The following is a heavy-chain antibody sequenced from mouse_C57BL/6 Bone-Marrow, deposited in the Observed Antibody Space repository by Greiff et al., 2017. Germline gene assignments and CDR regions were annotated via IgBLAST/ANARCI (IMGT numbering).Heavy chain of an antibody. Sequence: QVQLQQSGAELVRPGTSVKVSCKASGYAFTNYLIEWVKQRPGQGLEWIGVINSGSGGTNYNEKFKGKATLTADKSSSTAYMQLSSLTSEDSAVYFCARWLRHYFDYWGQGTTLTVSS. CDR3: ARWLRHYFDY. CDR2: INSGSGGT. D-gene: IGHD2-2*01. J-gene: IGHJ2*01. CDR1: GYAFTNYL. V-gene: IGHV1-54*01.